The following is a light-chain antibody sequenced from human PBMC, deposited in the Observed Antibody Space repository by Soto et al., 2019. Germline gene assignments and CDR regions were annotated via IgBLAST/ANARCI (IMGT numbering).Light chain of an antibody. Sequence: QSVLTQPPSASGTPGQRVTISCSGGSSNIKTNGVSWYQQVLGAAPKLLIYSNNQRPSGAPDRFTGSKSGTSASLAIAGLQSEDEATYHCATWDDSLNGLIFGGGTKLTVL. CDR2: SNN. V-gene: IGLV1-44*01. CDR3: ATWDDSLNGLI. CDR1: SSNIKTNG. J-gene: IGLJ2*01.